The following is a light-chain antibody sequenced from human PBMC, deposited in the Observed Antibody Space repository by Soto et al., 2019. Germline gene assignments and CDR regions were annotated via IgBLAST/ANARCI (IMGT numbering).Light chain of an antibody. CDR3: QQYNNRPRT. J-gene: IGKJ1*01. Sequence: EIVLTQSPATLSLSPGERATLSCRASQSVSSYLAWYQQKPGQAPRLLIYDASNRATGIPARFSGTGFGTEFTLTISSLQSGDSAVYYCQQYNNRPRTCGQGTKGDIK. V-gene: IGKV3-11*01. CDR1: QSVSSY. CDR2: DAS.